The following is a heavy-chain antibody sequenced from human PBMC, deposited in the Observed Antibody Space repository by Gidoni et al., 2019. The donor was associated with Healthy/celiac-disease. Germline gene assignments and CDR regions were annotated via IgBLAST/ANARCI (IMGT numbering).Heavy chain of an antibody. CDR2: ISGIGGST. V-gene: IGHV3-23*01. CDR1: GFTSSRYA. J-gene: IGHJ4*02. CDR3: ARRVSSGWYPRPFDY. Sequence: EVQLLESGGGLVQPGGSLRLSCPASGFTSSRYAMSWVRQAPGKGLEWVSAISGIGGSTYDADSVKGRFTISRDNSKNTLYLQMNSLRAEDTAVYYCARRVSSGWYPRPFDYWGQGTLVTVSS. D-gene: IGHD6-19*01.